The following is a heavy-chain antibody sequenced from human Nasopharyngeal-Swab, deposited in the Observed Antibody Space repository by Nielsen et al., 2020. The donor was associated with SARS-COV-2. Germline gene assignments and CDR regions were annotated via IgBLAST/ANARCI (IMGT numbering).Heavy chain of an antibody. Sequence: SETLSLTCTVSGGSISSSSYYWGWIRQPPGKGLEWIGSIYYSGSTYYNPSLKSRVTISVDTSKNQFSLKLSSVTASDTAMYYCAMVINGRFDPWGQGTLVTVSS. D-gene: IGHD1-20*01. V-gene: IGHV4-39*07. CDR3: AMVINGRFDP. CDR2: IYYSGST. CDR1: GGSISSSSYY. J-gene: IGHJ5*02.